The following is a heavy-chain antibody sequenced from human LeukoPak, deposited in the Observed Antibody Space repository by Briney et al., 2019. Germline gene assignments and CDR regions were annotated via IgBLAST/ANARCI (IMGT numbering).Heavy chain of an antibody. J-gene: IGHJ4*02. CDR3: ARAAAGTNSWYYFDY. D-gene: IGHD6-19*01. V-gene: IGHV4-30-4*01. Sequence: ASETLSLTCTVSGDSISSGDNYWSWIRQPPGRGLEWIVYIHYSGSTYYNPSLKSRVIISGDMSKNQFSLTLNSLTAADSAMYYCARAAAGTNSWYYFDYWGQGTLVTVSS. CDR1: GDSISSGDNY. CDR2: IHYSGST.